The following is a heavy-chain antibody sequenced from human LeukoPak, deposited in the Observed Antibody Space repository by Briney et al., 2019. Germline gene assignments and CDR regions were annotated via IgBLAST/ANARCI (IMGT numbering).Heavy chain of an antibody. D-gene: IGHD3-10*01. CDR1: GFSFSIYA. Sequence: GGSLRLSCAASGFSFSIYAMNWVRQAPGKGLEWVSGINWNGGSTGYADSVKGRFTISRDNAKNSLYLQMNSLRAEDTALYYCARGGWFGELLFDYWGQGTLVTVSS. CDR2: INWNGGST. CDR3: ARGGWFGELLFDY. J-gene: IGHJ4*02. V-gene: IGHV3-20*04.